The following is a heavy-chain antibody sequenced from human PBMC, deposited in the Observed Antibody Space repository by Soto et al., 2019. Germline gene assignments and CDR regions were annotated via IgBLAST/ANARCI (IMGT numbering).Heavy chain of an antibody. J-gene: IGHJ6*02. CDR3: ARARPPDIVVVVPPPGYYGMDV. CDR1: GGSISSYY. CDR2: IYYSGST. Sequence: PSETLSLTCTVSGGSISSYYWSWIRQPPGKGLEWIGYIYYSGSTNYNPSLKSRVTISVDTSKNQFSLKLSSVTAADTAVYYCARARPPDIVVVVPPPGYYGMDVWGQGTTVTVSS. D-gene: IGHD2-15*01. V-gene: IGHV4-59*01.